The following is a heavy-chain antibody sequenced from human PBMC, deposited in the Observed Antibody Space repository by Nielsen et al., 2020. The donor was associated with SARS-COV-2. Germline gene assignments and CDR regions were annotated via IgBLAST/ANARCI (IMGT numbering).Heavy chain of an antibody. V-gene: IGHV4-59*01. CDR3: ARDHLIVGATTGWFDP. CDR2: IYYTGST. CDR1: GGSISSYY. D-gene: IGHD1-26*01. J-gene: IGHJ5*02. Sequence: SETLSLTCTVSGGSISSYYWSWIRQPPGKGLEWIGYIYYTGSTDYNPSLKSRVTMSVDTSKNQFSLNLSSVTAADTAVYYCARDHLIVGATTGWFDPWGQGTLVTVSS.